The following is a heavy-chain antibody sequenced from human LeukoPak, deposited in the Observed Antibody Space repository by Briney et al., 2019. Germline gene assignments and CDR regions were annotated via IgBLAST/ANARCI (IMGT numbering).Heavy chain of an antibody. Sequence: ASVNVSCKASGYTFTGYYMHWVRQAPGQGLEWMGWINPNSGGTNYAQKFQGRVTMTRDTSISTAYMELSRLRSDDTAVYYCASSVLPLDIVVVPAATGHNWFDPWGQGTLVTVSS. D-gene: IGHD2-2*01. J-gene: IGHJ5*02. V-gene: IGHV1-2*02. CDR3: ASSVLPLDIVVVPAATGHNWFDP. CDR2: INPNSGGT. CDR1: GYTFTGYY.